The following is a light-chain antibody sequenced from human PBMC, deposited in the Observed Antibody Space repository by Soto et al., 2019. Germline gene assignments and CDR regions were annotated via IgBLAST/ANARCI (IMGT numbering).Light chain of an antibody. CDR3: QQYGSSPYT. V-gene: IGKV3-20*01. Sequence: EIVLTQSPGTLSLSPGERATLSCRASQSVSSNYLAWYQQKPGLAPRLLIYGASSRATGIPDRFSGRGSGTDFTLTISRLEPEDFAVYYCQQYGSSPYTFGQGTELEIK. CDR2: GAS. CDR1: QSVSSNY. J-gene: IGKJ2*01.